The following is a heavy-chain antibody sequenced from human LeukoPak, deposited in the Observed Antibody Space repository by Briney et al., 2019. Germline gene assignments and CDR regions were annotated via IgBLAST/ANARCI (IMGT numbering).Heavy chain of an antibody. CDR3: ARGRAVVVPAAIGLSRYYYYMDV. CDR1: GGSFSGYY. D-gene: IGHD2-2*01. Sequence: PSETLSLTCAVYGGSFSGYYWSWIRQPPGKGLEWIGEINHSGSTNYNPSLKSRVTISVDTSKNQFSLKLSSVTAADTAVYYCARGRAVVVPAAIGLSRYYYYMDVWGKGTTVTVSS. V-gene: IGHV4-34*01. CDR2: INHSGST. J-gene: IGHJ6*03.